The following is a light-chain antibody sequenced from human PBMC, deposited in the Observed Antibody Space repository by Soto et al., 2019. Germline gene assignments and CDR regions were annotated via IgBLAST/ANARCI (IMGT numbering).Light chain of an antibody. CDR2: GAS. J-gene: IGKJ2*01. V-gene: IGKV3-20*01. CDR3: QQYGGSPPYT. Sequence: EIVLTQSPGTLSLSPGERATLSCRASQSVSSSYLAWYQQKPGQAPRLLIYGASSRATGIPDRFSGSVSGTDFTLTISRLEPEDFAVYYCQQYGGSPPYTFGQGTKLVIK. CDR1: QSVSSSY.